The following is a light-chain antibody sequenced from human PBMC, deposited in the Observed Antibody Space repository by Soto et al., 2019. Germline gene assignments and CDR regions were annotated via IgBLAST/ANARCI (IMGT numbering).Light chain of an antibody. CDR1: QSVSSN. J-gene: IGKJ1*01. Sequence: EIVMTQSPAALSVSPGERATLSCRASQSVSSNLAWYQQKPGQAPRLLIYDASSRATGIPDRFSGSGSGTDFTLTISRLEPEDFAVYYCQQRSNWPPWTFGQGTKVDIK. V-gene: IGKV3D-20*02. CDR3: QQRSNWPPWT. CDR2: DAS.